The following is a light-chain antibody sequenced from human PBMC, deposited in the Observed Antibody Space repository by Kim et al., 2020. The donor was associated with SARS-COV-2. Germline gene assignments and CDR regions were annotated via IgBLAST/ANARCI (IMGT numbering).Light chain of an antibody. J-gene: IGLJ2*01. CDR3: SSYTSSSTLGV. CDR2: DVS. CDR1: SSDVGGYNY. Sequence: QQITISCTGTSSDVGGYNYVSWYQQHPGKAPKLMIYDVSNRPSGVSNRFSGSKSGNTASLTISGLQAEDEADYYCSSYTSSSTLGVFGGGTQLTVL. V-gene: IGLV2-14*03.